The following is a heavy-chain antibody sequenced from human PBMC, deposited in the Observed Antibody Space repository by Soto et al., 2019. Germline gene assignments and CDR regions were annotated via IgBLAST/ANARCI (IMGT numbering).Heavy chain of an antibody. V-gene: IGHV4-59*01. Sequence: SETLSITCTVPGGSIRRYYWSWIRQPPGKGLEWIGHIYYSGTTNYNPSLKRRITMSVDTSKNQFSLTLSSVTAADTAVYYCSRAVESGGNWCDPRGRVTLGTLS. CDR3: SRAVESGGNWCDP. J-gene: IGHJ5*02. CDR2: IYYSGTT. D-gene: IGHD1-1*01. CDR1: GGSIRRYY.